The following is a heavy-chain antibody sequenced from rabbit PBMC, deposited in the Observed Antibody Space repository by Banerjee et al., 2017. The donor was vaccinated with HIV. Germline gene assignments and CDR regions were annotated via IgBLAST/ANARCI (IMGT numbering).Heavy chain of an antibody. CDR3: VRGSGTISSSGYPFNL. J-gene: IGHJ4*01. D-gene: IGHD1-1*01. CDR2: IDPVFGST. Sequence: QEQLEESGGDLVKPGASLTLTCTASGFSFSSGYWTCWVRQAPGKGLEWIGYIDPVFGSTYYASWVNGRFTISSHNAQNTLYLQLNSLTAADTATYFCVRGSGTISSSGYPFNLWGPGTLVTVS. V-gene: IGHV1S45*01. CDR1: GFSFSSGYW.